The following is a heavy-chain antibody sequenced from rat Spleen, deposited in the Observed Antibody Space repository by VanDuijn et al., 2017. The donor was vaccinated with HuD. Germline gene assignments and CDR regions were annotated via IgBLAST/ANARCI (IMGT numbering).Heavy chain of an antibody. J-gene: IGHJ3*01. Sequence: EVQLVESNGGLVQPGRSLKLSCAASGFTFNDHFMAWVRQAPTKGLEWVATISSDGSSTYYRDSVKGRFTISRDNAKNTLFLQMDSLRSEDTATYYCARPTEGIAWFVYWGQGTLVTVSS. V-gene: IGHV5-29*01. CDR3: ARPTEGIAWFVY. CDR1: GFTFNDHF. D-gene: IGHD1-11*01. CDR2: ISSDGSST.